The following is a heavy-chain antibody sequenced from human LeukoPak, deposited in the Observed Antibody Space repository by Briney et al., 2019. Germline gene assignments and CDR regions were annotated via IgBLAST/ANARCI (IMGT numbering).Heavy chain of an antibody. J-gene: IGHJ6*02. Sequence: TSETLSLTCAVYGGSFSGYYWSWIRQPPGKGLDWIGEIIHSGGTNYNPSLKSRVTISVDTSKNQFSLNLNSINAADTAVYYCARLSKSGSGTYYPAVWGQGTTVTVSS. D-gene: IGHD3-10*01. CDR1: GGSFSGYY. CDR2: IIHSGGT. CDR3: ARLSKSGSGTYYPAV. V-gene: IGHV4-34*12.